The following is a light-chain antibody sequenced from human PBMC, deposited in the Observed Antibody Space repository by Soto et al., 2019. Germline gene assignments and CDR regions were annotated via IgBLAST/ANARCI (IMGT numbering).Light chain of an antibody. CDR2: DVT. V-gene: IGLV2-14*03. J-gene: IGLJ1*01. Sequence: QSALTQPASGSGSPGHAITISCTGTSSDVGGYNYVSWYQHHPGKAPKLIIYDVTNRPSGVSNPFSGSKSGNTASLTISGLQPEDEADYYCSSYTTSNTRQIVFGTGTKVTVL. CDR3: SSYTTSNTRQIV. CDR1: SSDVGGYNY.